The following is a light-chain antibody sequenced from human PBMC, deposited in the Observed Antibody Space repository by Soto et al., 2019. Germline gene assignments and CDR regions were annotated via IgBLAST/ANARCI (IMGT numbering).Light chain of an antibody. CDR1: QSVSTF. CDR3: QQGTDWPPGT. Sequence: EIVLTQSPATLSLSPGERATLSCRASQSVSTFLAWYQHKPGQAPRLLIYDASNRATGIPDRFRGSGSGTDFPLTISSLEPEDFALYYCQQGTDWPPGTFGQGTKVDIK. J-gene: IGKJ1*01. CDR2: DAS. V-gene: IGKV3-11*01.